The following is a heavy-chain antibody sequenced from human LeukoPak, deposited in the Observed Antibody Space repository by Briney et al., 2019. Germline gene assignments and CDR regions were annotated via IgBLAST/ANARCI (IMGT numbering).Heavy chain of an antibody. V-gene: IGHV4-34*01. Sequence: ASETLSLTCAVYGGSFSGYYWSWIRQPPGKGLEWIGEINHSGSTNYNPSLKSRVTISVDTSKNQFSLKLSSVTAADTAVYYCASGWGSIVGTTANDYWGQGTLVTVSS. CDR3: ASGWGSIVGTTANDY. J-gene: IGHJ4*02. D-gene: IGHD1-1*01. CDR2: INHSGST. CDR1: GGSFSGYY.